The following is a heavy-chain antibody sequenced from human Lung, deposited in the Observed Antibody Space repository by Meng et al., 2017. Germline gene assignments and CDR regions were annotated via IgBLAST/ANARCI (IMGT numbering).Heavy chain of an antibody. V-gene: IGHV4-34*01. J-gene: IGHJ4*02. CDR3: ARGPTTMAHDFDY. CDR1: GGSFSDYY. CDR2: INHSGST. Sequence: QGQLKDWGPGLLKRSETLSLTCVVSGGSFSDYYWSWIRQPPGKGLEWIGEINHSGSTNYNPSLESRATISVDTSQNNLSLKLSSVTAADSAVYYCARGPTTMAHDFDYWGQGTLVTVSS. D-gene: IGHD4-11*01.